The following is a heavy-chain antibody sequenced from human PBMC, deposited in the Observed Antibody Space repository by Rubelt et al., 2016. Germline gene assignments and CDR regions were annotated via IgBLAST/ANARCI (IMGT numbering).Heavy chain of an antibody. V-gene: IGHV3-74*01. Sequence: EVQLVESGGGLVQPGGSLRLSCAASGFTFSSFWMHWVRQAPGNGLLCVSEINTDGSYTGYADSVKGRFTISRDNAKNTRYLQMNRLRAEDTGVYYCARNVEGYDLWGRGTLVTVSS. CDR3: ARNVEGYDL. D-gene: IGHD5-24*01. J-gene: IGHJ2*01. CDR2: INTDGSYT. CDR1: GFTFSSFW.